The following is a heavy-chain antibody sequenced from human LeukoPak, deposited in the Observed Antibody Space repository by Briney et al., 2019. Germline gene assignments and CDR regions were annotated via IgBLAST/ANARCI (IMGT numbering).Heavy chain of an antibody. CDR2: INQDGSEK. J-gene: IGHJ4*02. CDR3: ARVQGSSGPGIFEY. V-gene: IGHV3-7*01. Sequence: GGSLRLSCAASGFTFSNAWMSWVRQAPGKELEWVANINQDGSEKYYVDSVKGRFTISRDNARSSLYLQMNSLRVEDTAVYYCARVQGSSGPGIFEYWGQGTLVPVSS. CDR1: GFTFSNAW. D-gene: IGHD6-19*01.